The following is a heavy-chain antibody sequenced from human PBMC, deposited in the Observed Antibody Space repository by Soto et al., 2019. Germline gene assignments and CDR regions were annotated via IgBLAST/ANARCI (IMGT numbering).Heavy chain of an antibody. CDR3: VRSEATALDY. V-gene: IGHV4-59*12. CDR2: DNDRGGS. J-gene: IGHJ4*02. CDR1: GGSISDYY. Sequence: PSETLSLTCTVSGGSISDYYWAWIRLPPGKGLEWIGDDNDRGGSHYNPSLKSRVAISVDTSKSQFSLKMASVTAADTAVYYCVRSEATALDYWGQGTLVTVSS.